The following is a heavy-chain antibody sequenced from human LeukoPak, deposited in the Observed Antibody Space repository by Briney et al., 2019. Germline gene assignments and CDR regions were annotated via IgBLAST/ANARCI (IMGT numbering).Heavy chain of an antibody. CDR3: ARGDCSGGSCYGSVY. V-gene: IGHV4-4*07. D-gene: IGHD2-15*01. J-gene: IGHJ4*02. CDR2: IYTSGST. Sequence: SETLSLTCTVSGGSISSYYWSWIRQPAGKGLEWIGRIYTSGSTNYNPSLKSRVTMSVDTSKNQFSLKLSSVTAADTAVYYRARGDCSGGSCYGSVYWGQGTLVTVSS. CDR1: GGSISSYY.